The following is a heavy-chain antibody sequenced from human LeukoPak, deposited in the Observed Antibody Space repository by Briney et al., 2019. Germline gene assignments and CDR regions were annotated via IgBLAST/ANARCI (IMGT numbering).Heavy chain of an antibody. J-gene: IGHJ6*03. D-gene: IGHD3-3*01. Sequence: SETLPLTCAVYGGSFSGYYWSWIRQPPGKGLEWIGEIYHSGSTNYNPSLKSRVTISVDTSKNQFSLKLSSVTAADTAVYYCARVFVSITIFGVVTHMDVWGKGTTVTVSS. CDR3: ARVFVSITIFGVVTHMDV. CDR1: GGSFSGYY. CDR2: IYHSGST. V-gene: IGHV4-34*01.